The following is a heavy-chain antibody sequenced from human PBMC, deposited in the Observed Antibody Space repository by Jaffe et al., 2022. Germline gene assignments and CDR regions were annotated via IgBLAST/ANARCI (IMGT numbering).Heavy chain of an antibody. CDR3: ATHDWSFEIDYYYYMDV. J-gene: IGHJ6*03. CDR1: GFTFSSYS. Sequence: EVQLVESGGGLVKPGGSLRLSCAASGFTFSSYSMNWVRQAPGKGLEWVSSISSSSSYIYYADSVKGRFTISRDNAKNSLYLQMNSLRAEDTAVYYCATHDWSFEIDYYYYMDVWGKGTTVTVSS. CDR2: ISSSSSYI. D-gene: IGHD3-3*01. V-gene: IGHV3-21*01.